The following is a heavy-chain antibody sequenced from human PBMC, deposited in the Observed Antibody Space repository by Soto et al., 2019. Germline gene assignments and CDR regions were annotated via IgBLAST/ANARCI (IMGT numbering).Heavy chain of an antibody. D-gene: IGHD5-12*01. CDR3: ATNLGGAYGYYYYYGLDV. Sequence: QVQLVQSGAEVKKPGASVKVSCKASGDTFNNYALHWVRQAPGQRLEWMGWVDAANNYTTYSQKFQGRVSITRDTPASPAHMELRSLRPEAPAAYHCATNLGGAYGYYYYYGLDVWGPGTTVTVSS. J-gene: IGHJ6*02. CDR1: GDTFNNYA. V-gene: IGHV1-3*01. CDR2: VDAANNYT.